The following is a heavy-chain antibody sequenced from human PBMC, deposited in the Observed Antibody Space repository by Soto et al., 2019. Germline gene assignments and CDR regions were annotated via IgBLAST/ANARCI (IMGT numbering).Heavy chain of an antibody. D-gene: IGHD3-22*01. Sequence: SETLSLTCAVYVGSFSGYYWSWIRQPPGKGLEWIGEINHGGSTNYNPSLKSRVTISVDTSKNQFSLKLSSVTAADTAVYYCARYYDSRGSHDYWGQGTLVTVSS. CDR2: INHGGST. CDR1: VGSFSGYY. CDR3: ARYYDSRGSHDY. V-gene: IGHV4-34*01. J-gene: IGHJ4*02.